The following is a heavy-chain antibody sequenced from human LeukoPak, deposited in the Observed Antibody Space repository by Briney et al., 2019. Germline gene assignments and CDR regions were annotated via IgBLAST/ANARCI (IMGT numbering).Heavy chain of an antibody. J-gene: IGHJ4*02. V-gene: IGHV4-39*02. Sequence: SETLSLTCTVSGGSMNSNRYYWAWIRQPPGKGLEWIGSVSYTGSTHYNPSLKSRVTVAVAVDTSKKQFSLRLNSVAAADTAVYYCARESGYGSGSYNYWGQGTLVTVSS. CDR3: ARESGYGSGSYNY. CDR2: VSYTGST. CDR1: GGSMNSNRYY. D-gene: IGHD3-10*01.